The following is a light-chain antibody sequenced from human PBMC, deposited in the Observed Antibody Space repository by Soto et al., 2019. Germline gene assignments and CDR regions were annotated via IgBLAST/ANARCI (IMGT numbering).Light chain of an antibody. CDR3: QSYDTSLSGVI. CDR2: ADN. J-gene: IGLJ2*01. CDR1: SSNIGAGYD. Sequence: QSALTQTPSVSGAPGQKITMSCTGSSSNIGAGYDVHWYQQLPGAAPRLLIYADNNRPSGDPDRFSASNSGTSASLAITGLQGEDEAVYYCQSYDTSLSGVIFGAGTKLTVL. V-gene: IGLV1-40*01.